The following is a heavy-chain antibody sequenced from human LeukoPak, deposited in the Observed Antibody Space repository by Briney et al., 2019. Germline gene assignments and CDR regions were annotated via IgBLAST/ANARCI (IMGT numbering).Heavy chain of an antibody. CDR1: GYTSTSYD. D-gene: IGHD1-14*01. CDR3: ARGITGTDAFDI. CDR2: MNPNSGNT. Sequence: ASVKVSCKASGYTSTSYDINWVRQATGQGLEWMGWMNPNSGNTGYAQKFQGRVTITRNTSISTAYMELSSLRSEDTAVYYCARGITGTDAFDIWGQGTMVTVSS. V-gene: IGHV1-8*03. J-gene: IGHJ3*02.